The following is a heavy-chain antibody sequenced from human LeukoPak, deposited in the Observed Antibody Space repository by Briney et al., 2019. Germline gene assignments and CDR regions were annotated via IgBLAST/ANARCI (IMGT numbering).Heavy chain of an antibody. J-gene: IGHJ4*02. Sequence: ASVNVSCMASGYTFTSYGIRWVRQAPGQGLEWMGWISAYNGNTHYAQKLQGRVTMTTDTSTSTAYMELRSLRSDDTAVYYCAREGIQLWVELSYWGQGTLVTVSS. D-gene: IGHD5-18*01. CDR1: GYTFTSYG. V-gene: IGHV1-18*01. CDR2: ISAYNGNT. CDR3: AREGIQLWVELSY.